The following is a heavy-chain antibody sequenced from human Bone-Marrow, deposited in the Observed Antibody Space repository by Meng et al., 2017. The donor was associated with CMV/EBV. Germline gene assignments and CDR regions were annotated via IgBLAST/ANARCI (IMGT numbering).Heavy chain of an antibody. Sequence: VSCGAVSSGSYYWSWIRQPPGKGLKWIGYIYYSGGTNYNPSLKSRVTISVDTSKNQFSLKLSSVTAADTAVYYCAGDSPEGLFDYWGQGTPVTVSS. D-gene: IGHD3-16*01. CDR2: IYYSGGT. V-gene: IGHV4-61*01. J-gene: IGHJ4*02. CDR3: AGDSPEGLFDY. CDR1: CGAVSSGSYY.